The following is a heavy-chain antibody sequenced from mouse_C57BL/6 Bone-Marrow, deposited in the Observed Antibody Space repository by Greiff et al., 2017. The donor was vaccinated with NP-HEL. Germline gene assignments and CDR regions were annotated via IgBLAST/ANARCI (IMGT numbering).Heavy chain of an antibody. D-gene: IGHD2-4*01. V-gene: IGHV14-4*01. CDR1: GFNIKDDY. J-gene: IGHJ2*01. CDR2: IDPENGDT. CDR3: TGGFYYDYDY. Sequence: EVHLVESGAELVRPGASVKLSCTASGFNIKDDYMHWVKQRPEQGLEWIGWIDPENGDTEYASKFQGKATITADTSSNTAYLQLSSLTSEDTAVYYCTGGFYYDYDYWGQGTTLTVSS.